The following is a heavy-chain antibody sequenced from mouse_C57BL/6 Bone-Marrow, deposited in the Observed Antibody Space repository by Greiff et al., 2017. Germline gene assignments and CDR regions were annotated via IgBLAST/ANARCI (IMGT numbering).Heavy chain of an antibody. V-gene: IGHV1-52*01. J-gene: IGHJ1*03. D-gene: IGHD1-1*01. CDR3: ARGILRWENWYFDV. CDR1: GYTFTSYW. Sequence: QVQLQQPGAELVRPGSSVKLSCKASGYTFTSYWMHWVKQRPIQGLEWIGNIDPSDSETHYNQKFKDKATLTVDKSSSTAYMQLSSLTSEDSAVYYCARGILRWENWYFDVWGTGTTVTVSS. CDR2: IDPSDSET.